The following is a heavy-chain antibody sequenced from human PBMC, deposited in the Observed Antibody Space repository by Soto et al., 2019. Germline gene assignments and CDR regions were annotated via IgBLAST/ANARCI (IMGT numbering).Heavy chain of an antibody. D-gene: IGHD3-10*01. J-gene: IGHJ6*02. Sequence: SVTLSLTCTVSGGSIISGSYYWSWTRQPPGKGLELIGSIYYSGSTYYNPSLKSRVTISVDTSKNQFSLKLSSVTAADTAVYYCARHVAEYGSRTYYITRYYYSGMDVWGQGTTVTVS. CDR1: GGSIISGSYY. V-gene: IGHV4-39*01. CDR3: ARHVAEYGSRTYYITRYYYSGMDV. CDR2: IYYSGST.